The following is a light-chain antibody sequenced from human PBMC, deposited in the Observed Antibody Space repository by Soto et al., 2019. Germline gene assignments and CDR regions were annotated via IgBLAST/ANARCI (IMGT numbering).Light chain of an antibody. V-gene: IGLV1-51*01. Sequence: QSVLTQPPSVSAAPGQRVTISCSGSSSNIATNYVSWYQHLPGAAPRLPICDDNKRPSGIPDRFSGSKYGTSATLDITGLQTGDEAYYYCGTWDTSLSAGVFGGGTKLTVL. J-gene: IGLJ3*02. CDR3: GTWDTSLSAGV. CDR1: SSNIATNY. CDR2: DDN.